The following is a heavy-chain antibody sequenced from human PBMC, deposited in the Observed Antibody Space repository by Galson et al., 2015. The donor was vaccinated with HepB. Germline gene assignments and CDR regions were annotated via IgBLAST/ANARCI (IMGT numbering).Heavy chain of an antibody. CDR3: AKDRRYYDSSGPADY. V-gene: IGHV3-30*18. J-gene: IGHJ4*02. CDR2: ISYDGSNK. D-gene: IGHD3-22*01. CDR1: GFTFSSYG. Sequence: SLRLSCAASGFTFSSYGMHWVRQAPGKGLEWVAVISYDGSNKYYADSVKGRFTISRDNSKNTLYLQMNSLRAEDTAVYYCAKDRRYYDSSGPADYWGQGTLVTVSS.